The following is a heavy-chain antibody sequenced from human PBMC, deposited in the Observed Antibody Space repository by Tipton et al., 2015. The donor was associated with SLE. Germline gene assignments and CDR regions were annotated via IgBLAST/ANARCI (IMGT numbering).Heavy chain of an antibody. V-gene: IGHV4-39*07. CDR2: IYYSGGT. J-gene: IGHJ6*03. Sequence: TLSLTCTVSGDSISSRSYYWAWIRQPPGEDLEWIATIYYSGGTNYNPSLKSRVTISVDTSKNQFSLRLTSVTAADTAVYYCARAEMTTEGSAFYFYVDVWGKGTTVTVSS. CDR1: GDSISSRSYY. D-gene: IGHD5-24*01. CDR3: ARAEMTTEGSAFYFYVDV.